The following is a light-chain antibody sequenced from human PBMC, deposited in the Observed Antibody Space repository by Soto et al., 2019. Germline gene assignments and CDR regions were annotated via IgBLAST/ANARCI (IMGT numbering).Light chain of an antibody. J-gene: IGKJ1*01. V-gene: IGKV4-1*01. CDR1: QSVLYSSNNKNY. CDR3: QQYYSSPTWT. Sequence: DIVMTQSPDSLAVSLGERATINCKSSQSVLYSSNNKNYLAWYQQKPGQPPKLLIYCASTRESGVPDRFSGSGSETDFTLTISSLQAEDVAVYYCQQYYSSPTWTFGQGTKVEIK. CDR2: CAS.